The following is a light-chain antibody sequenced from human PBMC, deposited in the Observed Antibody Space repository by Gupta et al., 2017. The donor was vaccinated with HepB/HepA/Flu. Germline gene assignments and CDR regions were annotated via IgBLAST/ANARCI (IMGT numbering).Light chain of an antibody. CDR1: QSVSSY. Sequence: EIVLIQSTATLSLSPGERATLSCRASQSVSSYLAWYQQKPGQAPRLLIYDASNRATGIPARFSGSGSGTDFTLTISSLEPEDFAVYYCQQRSNWPGLTFGGGTKVEIK. J-gene: IGKJ4*01. V-gene: IGKV3-11*01. CDR3: QQRSNWPGLT. CDR2: DAS.